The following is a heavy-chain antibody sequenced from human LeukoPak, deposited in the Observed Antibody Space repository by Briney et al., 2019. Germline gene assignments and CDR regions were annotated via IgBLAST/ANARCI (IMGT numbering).Heavy chain of an antibody. CDR2: INHSGST. V-gene: IGHV4-34*01. CDR3: ARRPRYYYGSSGSFDY. Sequence: SETLSLTCAVYGGSFSGYYWSWIRQPPGKGLEWIGEINHSGSTNYNPSLKSRVTISVDTSKNQFSLKLSSVTAADTAVYYCARRPRYYYGSSGSFDYWGQGTLVTVSS. D-gene: IGHD3-22*01. CDR1: GGSFSGYY. J-gene: IGHJ4*02.